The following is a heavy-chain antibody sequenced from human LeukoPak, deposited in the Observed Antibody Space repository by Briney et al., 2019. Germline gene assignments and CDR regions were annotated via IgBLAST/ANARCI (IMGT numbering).Heavy chain of an antibody. CDR3: ARGNILTGYNA. V-gene: IGHV3-74*01. D-gene: IGHD3-9*01. J-gene: IGHJ5*02. CDR1: GFSFSRYW. Sequence: PGGSLRLSCAASGFSFSRYWMHWVRQAPGKGLVWVSRINSDGGSTSYADSVKGRFTISRDNSKNTLYLQMNSLRAGDTAVYYCARGNILTGYNAWGQGTLVTVSS. CDR2: INSDGGST.